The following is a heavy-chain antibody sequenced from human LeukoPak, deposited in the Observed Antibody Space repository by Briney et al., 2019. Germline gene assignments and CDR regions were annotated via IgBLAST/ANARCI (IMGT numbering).Heavy chain of an antibody. CDR3: ARDLPSPDDAFDI. V-gene: IGHV3-21*01. CDR1: GFTFSSYS. CDR2: ISSSSYI. J-gene: IGHJ3*02. Sequence: GGSLRLSCAASGFTFSSYSMNWVRQAPGKGLEWVSSISSSSYIYYADSVKGRFTISRDNAKNSLYLQMNSLRAEDTAVYYCARDLPSPDDAFDIWGQGTMVTVSS.